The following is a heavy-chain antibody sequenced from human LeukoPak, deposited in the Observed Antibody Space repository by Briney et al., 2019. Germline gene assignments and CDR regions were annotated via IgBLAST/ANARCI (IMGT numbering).Heavy chain of an antibody. CDR1: GFTFSDYY. D-gene: IGHD6-13*01. CDR2: ISSSGSTI. CDR3: AKDIAAAYGGYFDY. Sequence: PGGSLRLSCAASGFTFSDYYMSWIRQAPGKGLEWVSYISSSGSTIYYADSVKGRFTISRDNAKSSLYLQMNSLRAEDTALYYCAKDIAAAYGGYFDYWGQGTLVIVSS. J-gene: IGHJ4*02. V-gene: IGHV3-11*01.